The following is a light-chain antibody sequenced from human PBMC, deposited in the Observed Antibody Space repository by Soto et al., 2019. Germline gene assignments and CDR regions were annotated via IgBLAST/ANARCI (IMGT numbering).Light chain of an antibody. Sequence: EIVLTQSPATLSLSPGERATLSCRASQSVSSYLAWYQQKPGQAPRLLLYDASNRATGIPARFSGSGSGTDFPLTISSLEPEDFAVYYCQQRSNWLTFGGGTKVEIK. V-gene: IGKV3-11*01. CDR1: QSVSSY. CDR2: DAS. CDR3: QQRSNWLT. J-gene: IGKJ4*01.